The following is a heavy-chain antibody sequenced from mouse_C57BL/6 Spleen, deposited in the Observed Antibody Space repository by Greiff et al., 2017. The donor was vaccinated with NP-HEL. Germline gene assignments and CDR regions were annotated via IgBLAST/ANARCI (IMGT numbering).Heavy chain of an antibody. CDR3: ASYGEVGNY. V-gene: IGHV1-81*01. CDR2: NYPRSGNT. J-gene: IGHJ2*01. Sequence: VQLQQSGAELARPGASVKLSCKASGYTFTSYGISWVKQRTGQGLEWIGENYPRSGNTYYNEKFKGKATLTADKSSSTAYMELRSLTSEDSAVYFCASYGEVGNYWGQGTTLTVSS. D-gene: IGHD1-1*01. CDR1: GYTFTSYG.